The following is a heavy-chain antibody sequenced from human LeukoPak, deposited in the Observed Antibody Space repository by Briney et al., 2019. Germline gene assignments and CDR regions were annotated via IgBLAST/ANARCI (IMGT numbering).Heavy chain of an antibody. CDR1: GYSFTNYW. V-gene: IGHV5-51*01. CDR3: ARPPLYYYDSSGYYYSFDY. CDR2: IYPGDSDT. Sequence: GESLKISCKGSGYSFTNYWIGWVRQVPGKGLEWMGIIYPGDSDTRYSPSFQGQVTISADKSISTAYLQWSSLKASDTAMYYCARPPLYYYDSSGYYYSFDYWGQGTLVTVSP. J-gene: IGHJ4*02. D-gene: IGHD3-22*01.